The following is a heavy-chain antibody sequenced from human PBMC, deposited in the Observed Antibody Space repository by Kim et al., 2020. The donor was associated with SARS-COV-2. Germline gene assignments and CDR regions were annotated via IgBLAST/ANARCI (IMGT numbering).Heavy chain of an antibody. V-gene: IGHV3-30*18. D-gene: IGHD3-10*01. J-gene: IGHJ6*01. CDR3: AKAVVRGVNYYYYGMDV. CDR2: ISYDGSSK. CDR1: GFTFSTYG. Sequence: GGSLRLSCAASGFTFSTYGMHWVRQAPGKGLEWVAVISYDGSSKYYGESVKGRFTISRDNPEKTLYLQMNSLRPEDTAVYYCAKAVVRGVNYYYYGMDVWGQGTTVAVSS.